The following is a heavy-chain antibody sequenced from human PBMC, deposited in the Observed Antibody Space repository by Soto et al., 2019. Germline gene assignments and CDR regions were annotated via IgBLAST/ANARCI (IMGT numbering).Heavy chain of an antibody. CDR1: GGSISSYY. CDR3: ARAYGDYGSDYYYYGMDV. CDR2: IYYSGST. Sequence: PSETLSLTCTVSGGSISSYYWIWIRQPPGKGLEWIGYIYYSGSTNYNPSLKSRVTISVDTSKNQFSLKLSSVTAADTAVYYCARAYGDYGSDYYYYGMDVWGQGTTVTVSS. J-gene: IGHJ6*02. D-gene: IGHD4-17*01. V-gene: IGHV4-59*01.